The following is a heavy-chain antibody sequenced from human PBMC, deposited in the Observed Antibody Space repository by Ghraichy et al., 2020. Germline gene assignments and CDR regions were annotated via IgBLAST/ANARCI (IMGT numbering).Heavy chain of an antibody. D-gene: IGHD3-16*01. CDR2: INSFSTTI. CDR3: ASSKRGSPYYFDY. J-gene: IGHJ4*02. CDR1: GFTFSSYS. Sequence: GGSLRLSCAASGFTFSSYSMNWVRQAPGKGLEWVSYINSFSTTIYYTDYVEGRFTISRDNAKNSLYLQMNSLRAEDTAVYYCASSKRGSPYYFDYWGQGTLVTVSS. V-gene: IGHV3-48*01.